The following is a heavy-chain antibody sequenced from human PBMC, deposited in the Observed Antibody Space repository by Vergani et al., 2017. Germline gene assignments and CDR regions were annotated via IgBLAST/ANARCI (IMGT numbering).Heavy chain of an antibody. CDR2: IYYSGCT. D-gene: IGHD1-26*01. CDR1: GVSISSSY. Sequence: QVQLQESGPGLVKPSETLSLTCNVSGVSISSSYWSWIRQPPGRGLEWIGYIYYSGCTNYNPSLRSRVTISVDTSRNQFSLKLSSVSAADTAVYYCARDRERAFDIWGQGTMVTVSS. V-gene: IGHV4-59*01. CDR3: ARDRERAFDI. J-gene: IGHJ3*02.